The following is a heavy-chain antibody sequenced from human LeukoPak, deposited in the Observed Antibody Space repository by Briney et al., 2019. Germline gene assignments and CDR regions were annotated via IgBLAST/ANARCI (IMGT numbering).Heavy chain of an antibody. D-gene: IGHD5/OR15-5a*01. J-gene: IGHJ4*02. CDR1: GFTFSTYE. Sequence: GGSLRLSCAASGFTFSTYEMNWVRQAPGKGLEWVSYIGSSDTMFYADSVKGRFTISRDNAKNSLYLQMNSLRAEDTAVYYCAKVSTRGSGTPIGKFDYWGQGALVTVSS. V-gene: IGHV3-48*03. CDR2: IGSSDTM. CDR3: AKVSTRGSGTPIGKFDY.